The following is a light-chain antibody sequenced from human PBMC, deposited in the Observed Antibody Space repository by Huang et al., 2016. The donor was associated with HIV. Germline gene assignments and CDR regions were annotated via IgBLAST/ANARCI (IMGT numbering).Light chain of an antibody. J-gene: IGKJ2*01. Sequence: DIQMTQSPSPLSASVGDRVPITCQASQDIHNSLNWYQQKPGKAPKLLIYYASNLETGVPSRFSGSRSGTHFTFTINNLQPEDIATYYCQQYDNLHTFGQGTKLEIK. V-gene: IGKV1-33*01. CDR3: QQYDNLHT. CDR2: YAS. CDR1: QDIHNS.